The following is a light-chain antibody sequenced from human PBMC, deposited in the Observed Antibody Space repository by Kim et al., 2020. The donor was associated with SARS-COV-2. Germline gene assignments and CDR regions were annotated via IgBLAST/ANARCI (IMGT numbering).Light chain of an antibody. CDR1: NLEIKS. CDR2: YDT. J-gene: IGLJ3*02. Sequence: SYELTQPPSVSVAPGKTASITCGGDNLEIKSVHXYQQKPGQSPVVVIYYDTDRPSGIPERVSGSKSENTATLTISRVEAGDEAAYYVHVWDSHTYPWVFG. V-gene: IGLV3-21*04. CDR3: HVWDSHTYPWV.